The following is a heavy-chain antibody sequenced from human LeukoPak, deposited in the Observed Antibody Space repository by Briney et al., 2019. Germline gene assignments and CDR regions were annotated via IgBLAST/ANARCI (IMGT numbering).Heavy chain of an antibody. J-gene: IGHJ6*02. CDR1: GFTFSNVW. D-gene: IGHD6-19*01. V-gene: IGHV3-72*01. CDR2: TRNKANSYTT. Sequence: GGSLRLSCAASGFTFSNVWMSWVRQVPGKGLEWVGRTRNKANSYTTEYAASVKGRFTISRDDSKNSLYLQMNSLKTEDTAVYYCARDALYSSGWHYYYYGMDAWGQGTTVTVSS. CDR3: ARDALYSSGWHYYYYGMDA.